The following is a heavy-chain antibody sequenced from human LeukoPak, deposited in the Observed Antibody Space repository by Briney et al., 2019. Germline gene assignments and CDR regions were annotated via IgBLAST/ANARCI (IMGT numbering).Heavy chain of an antibody. Sequence: NPPETLSLTCTVSGGSISTYSWTWIRQPPGKGLEWIGNIYYSGSTNYNPSLKSRVTISIDASKNQFSLKVSSVTAADTAVYYCARAHSSGWPHMFDPWGQGTLVTVPS. CDR3: ARAHSSGWPHMFDP. V-gene: IGHV4-59*01. J-gene: IGHJ5*02. D-gene: IGHD6-19*01. CDR2: IYYSGST. CDR1: GGSISTYS.